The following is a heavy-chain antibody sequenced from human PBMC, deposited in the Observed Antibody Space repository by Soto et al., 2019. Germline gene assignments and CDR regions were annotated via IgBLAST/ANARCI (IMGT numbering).Heavy chain of an antibody. Sequence: QAPLVQSGPEVKEPGDSVKVSCKASGYTFSSRGIYWVRQAPGQGLEWMGWISPHNAKTHYAQSLQGRVTLTTDTSTSTAYMDLRSLRSDDTAVYYCVREAGDYDWYFDLWGRGTPVTVSS. CDR1: GYTFSSRG. J-gene: IGHJ2*01. CDR3: VREAGDYDWYFDL. D-gene: IGHD3-16*01. V-gene: IGHV1-18*01. CDR2: ISPHNAKT.